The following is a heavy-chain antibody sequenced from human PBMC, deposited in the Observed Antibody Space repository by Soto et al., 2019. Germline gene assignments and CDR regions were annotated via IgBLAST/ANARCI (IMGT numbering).Heavy chain of an antibody. V-gene: IGHV3-48*02. CDR3: AREGGNLNWCDP. CDR1: GFTFSSYS. CDR2: ISSSSSTI. Sequence: EVQLVESGGGLVQPGGSLRLSCAASGFTFSSYSMNWVRQAPGKGLEWVSYISSSSSTIYYADSVKGRFTISRDNAKNSQYRQMNSLRDEDTAVYYCAREGGNLNWCDPWGQGTLVTVSS. J-gene: IGHJ5*02. D-gene: IGHD1-26*01.